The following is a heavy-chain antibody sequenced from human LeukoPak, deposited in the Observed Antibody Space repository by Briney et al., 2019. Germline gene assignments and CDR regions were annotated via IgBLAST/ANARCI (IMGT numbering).Heavy chain of an antibody. J-gene: IGHJ6*04. CDR3: AREPVPDLGYWSSTSCLYGMDV. CDR2: LWYDGSNK. V-gene: IGHV3-33*01. CDR1: GFTFSSYG. Sequence: GGSLRLSCAASGFTFSSYGMRWVRQAPGKGLEWVAVLWYDGSNKYYADSEKGQITNARDKSNKTLYMQINSLRAEDTAVYYWAREPVPDLGYWSSTSCLYGMDVWGKGTTVTVSS. D-gene: IGHD2-2*01.